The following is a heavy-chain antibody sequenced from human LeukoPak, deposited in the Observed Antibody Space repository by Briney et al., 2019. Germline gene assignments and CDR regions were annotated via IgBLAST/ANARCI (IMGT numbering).Heavy chain of an antibody. CDR1: GGFISSGSYY. Sequence: SETLSLTCTVSGGFISSGSYYWSWIRQPAGKGLEWIGRIYTSGTTYYNPFLKSRVTISVVTSKNQFSLKLRSVTAADTAVYYCARFTTYYYGSGALNWFDPWGQGTLVTVSS. D-gene: IGHD3-10*01. V-gene: IGHV4-61*02. J-gene: IGHJ5*02. CDR3: ARFTTYYYGSGALNWFDP. CDR2: IYTSGTT.